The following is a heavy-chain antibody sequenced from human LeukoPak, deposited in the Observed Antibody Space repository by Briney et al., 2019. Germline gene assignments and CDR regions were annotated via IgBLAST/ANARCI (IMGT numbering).Heavy chain of an antibody. Sequence: PSQTLSLTCAVSGASISSGGYSWSWIRQPPGKGLEWIGYIYHSGSTYYNPSLKSRVTISVDTSKNQCSLKLSSVTAADTAVFYCAKHRNLYYFDHWGQGTLVTVSS. CDR2: IYHSGST. CDR3: AKHRNLYYFDH. V-gene: IGHV4-30-2*02. D-gene: IGHD1-14*01. J-gene: IGHJ4*02. CDR1: GASISSGGYS.